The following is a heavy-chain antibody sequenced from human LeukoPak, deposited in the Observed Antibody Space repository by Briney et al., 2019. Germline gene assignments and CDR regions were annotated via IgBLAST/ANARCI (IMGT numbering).Heavy chain of an antibody. Sequence: GSLRLSCAASGFTFSSYSMNWVRQAPGKGLDWISYISTSASTIYYAESTKGRFTISRDNAKNSLYLQMNSLRAEDTAVYYCARARGDSSGDYYYYYMDVWGKGTTVTVSS. J-gene: IGHJ6*03. D-gene: IGHD3-22*01. V-gene: IGHV3-48*04. CDR1: GFTFSSYS. CDR2: ISTSASTI. CDR3: ARARGDSSGDYYYYYMDV.